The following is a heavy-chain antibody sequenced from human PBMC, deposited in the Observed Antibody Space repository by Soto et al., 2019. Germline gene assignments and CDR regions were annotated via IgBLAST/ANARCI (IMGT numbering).Heavy chain of an antibody. CDR3: ARESPPADY. CDR2: IIPIFGTA. J-gene: IGHJ4*02. V-gene: IGHV1-69*05. CDR1: RGAINSNS. Sequence: KDSRGAINSNSICWVRQAPGQGLEWMGGIIPIFGTANYAQKLQGRVTLTTDTSTSTAYMELRSLRSDDTAVYYCARESPPADYWGQGTLVTVSS.